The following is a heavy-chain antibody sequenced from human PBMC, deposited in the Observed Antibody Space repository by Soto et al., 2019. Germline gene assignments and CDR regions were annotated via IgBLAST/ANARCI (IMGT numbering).Heavy chain of an antibody. V-gene: IGHV3-23*01. CDR3: ARGLEYYYGMDV. Sequence: GGSLRLSCAASGFTFSSYAMSWVRQAPGKGLEWVSAISGSGGSTYYADPVKGRFTISRDNSKNTLYLQMNSLRAEDTAVYYCARGLEYYYGMDVWGQGTRVTVSS. CDR1: GFTFSSYA. CDR2: ISGSGGST. J-gene: IGHJ6*02.